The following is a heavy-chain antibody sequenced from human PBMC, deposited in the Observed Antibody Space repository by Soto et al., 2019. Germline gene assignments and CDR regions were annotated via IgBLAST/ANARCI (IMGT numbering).Heavy chain of an antibody. J-gene: IGHJ6*02. CDR1: GYTFTTYA. CDR3: GRSVVGATGEILYNAMDV. V-gene: IGHV1-3*01. CDR2: INAANGNT. D-gene: IGHD1-26*01. Sequence: QVQLVQSGAEVKKPGASVQVSCKASGYTFTTYALHWVRQARGERLEWMGRINAANGNTKYSKKFQGRVTISRDTSASTTFMELSSLRSEDTAVYYCGRSVVGATGEILYNAMDVWGQGTTVTVSS.